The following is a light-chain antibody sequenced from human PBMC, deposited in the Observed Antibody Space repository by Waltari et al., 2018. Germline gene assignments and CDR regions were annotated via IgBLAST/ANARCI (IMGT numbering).Light chain of an antibody. CDR2: VGS. J-gene: IGKJ1*01. CDR3: MQCTHWPRT. Sequence: DIVVTQSPLSLPVTPGEPASISCRSSQSLLYSNGNTYLNWYQQRPGQSTRLLIYVGSNRDSGVPDRLSGSGSGTDFTLRISRGEAEDVGVYYCMQCTHWPRTFGRGTKVEIK. V-gene: IGKV2-30*01. CDR1: QSLLYSNGNTY.